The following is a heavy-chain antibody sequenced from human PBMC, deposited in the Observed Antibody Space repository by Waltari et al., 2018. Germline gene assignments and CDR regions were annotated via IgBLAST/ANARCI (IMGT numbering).Heavy chain of an antibody. J-gene: IGHJ5*02. CDR2: IRHPGNT. Sequence: QVQLQQWGAGLLKPSETQSLTCSVSGASFSSYYWGWVRHVPGKGLEWIGQIRHPGNTNYNPSLQSRVAISIDTSRNQFSLRVFSVTAADTGLYFCTRGGNYDFWSHSPFVDPWGQGTQVSVSS. V-gene: IGHV4-34*01. CDR3: TRGGNYDFWSHSPFVDP. CDR1: GASFSSYY. D-gene: IGHD3-3*01.